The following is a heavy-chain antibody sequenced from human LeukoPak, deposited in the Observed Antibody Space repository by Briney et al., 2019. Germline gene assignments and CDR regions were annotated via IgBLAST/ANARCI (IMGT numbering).Heavy chain of an antibody. J-gene: IGHJ4*02. V-gene: IGHV3-21*01. CDR3: VRRGPNNSGLDY. CDR1: AFTFSSHT. CDR2: ITSTSSYI. Sequence: GGSLRLSCAASAFTFSSHTFKWVRQAPGKGLEWVASITSTSSYIYYSDSVQGRFAVSRDNAKNSLYLQMNSLRVEDTAVFYCVRRGPNNSGLDYRGQGTLVTVSS. D-gene: IGHD5-12*01.